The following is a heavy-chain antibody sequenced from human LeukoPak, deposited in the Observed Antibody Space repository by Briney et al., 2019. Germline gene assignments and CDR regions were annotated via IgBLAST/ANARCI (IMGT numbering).Heavy chain of an antibody. Sequence: SWGSLRLSCAASGFTVSSNYMSWVRQAPGKGLEWVSVIYSGGSTYYADSVKGRFTLSRDNSKNTLYLQMNSLRAEDTAVYYCASSGATVTRIDYWGQGTLVTVSS. D-gene: IGHD1-26*01. V-gene: IGHV3-53*01. CDR1: GFTVSSNY. J-gene: IGHJ4*02. CDR2: IYSGGST. CDR3: ASSGATVTRIDY.